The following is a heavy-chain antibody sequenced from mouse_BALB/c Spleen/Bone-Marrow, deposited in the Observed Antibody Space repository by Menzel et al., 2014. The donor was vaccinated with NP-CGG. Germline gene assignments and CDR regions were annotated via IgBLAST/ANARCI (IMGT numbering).Heavy chain of an antibody. Sequence: VQLQQSGAELVRPGASVKLSCKASGYTFPNYWINWVKQRPGQGLEWIGNIYPSDSYTNYNQKFKDKATLTVDKSSSTAYMQLSSPTSEDSAVYYCARWLPYAMDYWGQGTSVTVSS. CDR2: IYPSDSYT. CDR1: GYTFPNYW. D-gene: IGHD2-2*01. J-gene: IGHJ4*01. CDR3: ARWLPYAMDY. V-gene: IGHV1-69*02.